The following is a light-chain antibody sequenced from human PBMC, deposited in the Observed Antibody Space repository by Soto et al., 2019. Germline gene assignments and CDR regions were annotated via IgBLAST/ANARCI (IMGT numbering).Light chain of an antibody. CDR2: RAS. CDR1: QNIDMY. CDR3: QQSITYPWT. Sequence: DIQMTQSPSTLSASAGDRVTITCRASQNIDMYLAWYQQKPGQAPSLLIYRASSLQSGVPSRFSGSGSGTEFTLTISSLQPDDFATYYCQQSITYPWTFGQGPKVEIK. V-gene: IGKV1-5*03. J-gene: IGKJ1*01.